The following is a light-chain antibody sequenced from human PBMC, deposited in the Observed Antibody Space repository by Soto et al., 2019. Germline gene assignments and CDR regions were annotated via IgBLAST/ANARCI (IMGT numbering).Light chain of an antibody. CDR3: QQYGRSPFT. V-gene: IGKV3-20*01. CDR2: GAS. J-gene: IGKJ5*01. Sequence: EIVLTQSPGTLSLSPGERATLSCRASQSVSSNSLAWYQQTPGQAPRLLIYGASSRATGIPDRFSGSGSGTDFTFTISRLEPEDFAVYYCQQYGRSPFTFGQGTRLEIK. CDR1: QSVSSNS.